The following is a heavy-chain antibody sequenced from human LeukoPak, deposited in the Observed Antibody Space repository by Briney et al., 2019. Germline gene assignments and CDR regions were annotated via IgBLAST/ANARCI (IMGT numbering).Heavy chain of an antibody. Sequence: ASVTVSCKASGYTFTSYYMHWVRQAPGQGLEWMGIINPSGGSTSYAQKFQGRVTMTRDTSTSTVYMELSSLRSEDTAVYYCARGYNYDILTGYSIPFDYWGQGTLVTVSS. CDR2: INPSGGST. D-gene: IGHD3-9*01. V-gene: IGHV1-46*01. CDR3: ARGYNYDILTGYSIPFDY. J-gene: IGHJ4*02. CDR1: GYTFTSYY.